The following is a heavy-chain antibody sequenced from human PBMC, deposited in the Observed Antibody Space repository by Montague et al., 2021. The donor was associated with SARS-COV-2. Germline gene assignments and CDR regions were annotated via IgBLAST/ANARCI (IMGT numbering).Heavy chain of an antibody. Sequence: SETLSLTCAVSSGSFRGYYWSWIRQPPGKGLEWIGEINHSGSTTXXPSLESRVSISVDTSNKQFSLKVTSVTAADTAVYYCARLGAITLVRGITKADFSNYGMDVRGQGTTVTVSS. CDR1: SGSFRGYY. D-gene: IGHD3-10*01. J-gene: IGHJ6*02. V-gene: IGHV4-34*01. CDR2: INHSGST. CDR3: ARLGAITLVRGITKADFSNYGMDV.